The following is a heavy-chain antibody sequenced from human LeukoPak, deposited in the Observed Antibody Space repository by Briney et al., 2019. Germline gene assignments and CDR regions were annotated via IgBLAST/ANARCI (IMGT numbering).Heavy chain of an antibody. V-gene: IGHV1-46*01. Sequence: ASVKVSCKASGYTFTSYYMHWVRQAPGQGLEWMGIINPSGGSTSYAQKFQGRVTMTRDTSTSTVYMELSSLRSEDTAVYYCARDSGGDYYYYGMDVWGKGTTVTVSS. CDR1: GYTFTSYY. D-gene: IGHD5-12*01. CDR3: ARDSGGDYYYYGMDV. J-gene: IGHJ6*04. CDR2: INPSGGST.